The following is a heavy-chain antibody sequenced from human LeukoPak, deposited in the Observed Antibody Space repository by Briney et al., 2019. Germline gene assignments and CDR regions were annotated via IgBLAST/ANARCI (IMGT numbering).Heavy chain of an antibody. V-gene: IGHV3-21*01. CDR1: GFTFSSYS. CDR3: ARGLRGYSALRYYYYMDV. CDR2: ISSSSSYI. J-gene: IGHJ6*03. D-gene: IGHD5-12*01. Sequence: GGSLRLSCAASGFTFSSYSMNWVRQAPGKGLEWVSSISSSSSYIYYADSVKGRFTISRDNAKNSLYLQMNSLRAEDTAVYYCARGLRGYSALRYYYYMDVWGKGTTVTISS.